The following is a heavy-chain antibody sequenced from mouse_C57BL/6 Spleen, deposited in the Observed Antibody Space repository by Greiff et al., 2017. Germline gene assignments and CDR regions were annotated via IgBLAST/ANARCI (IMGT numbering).Heavy chain of an antibody. D-gene: IGHD1-1*01. V-gene: IGHV5-16*01. CDR2: INYDGSST. Sequence: EVKLVESEGGLVQPGSSMKLSCTASGFTFSDYYMAWVRQVPEKGLEWVANINYDGSSTYYLDSLKSRFIISRDNAKNILYLQMSSLKSEDTATYYCAREDGVYWYFDVWGTGTTVTVSS. J-gene: IGHJ1*03. CDR3: AREDGVYWYFDV. CDR1: GFTFSDYY.